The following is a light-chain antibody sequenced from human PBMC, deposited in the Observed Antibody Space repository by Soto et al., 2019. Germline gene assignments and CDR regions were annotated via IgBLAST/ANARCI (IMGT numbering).Light chain of an antibody. Sequence: QSLLTQPASVSGSPGQSITISCTGTSSDVGGHDYVSWYQQHPGKAPKLIIYEVRNRPSGVSNRFSGSKSGNTASLTISGLQAEDEADYYCSSYSSTTLVFGTGTKVTV. CDR3: SSYSSTTLV. CDR2: EVR. V-gene: IGLV2-14*01. CDR1: SSDVGGHDY. J-gene: IGLJ1*01.